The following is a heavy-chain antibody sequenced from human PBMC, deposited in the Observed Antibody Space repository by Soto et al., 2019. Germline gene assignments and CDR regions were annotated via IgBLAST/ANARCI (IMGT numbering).Heavy chain of an antibody. CDR3: ASGYASGWYPF. Sequence: SETLSLTCTASGDSLTNYYWIWIRQPPGKGLEWIGCFYYTGSTNYNPSLKSRVTMSLDTSKNQFSLNLSAVTAADTAVYFCASGYASGWYPFWGQGALVTVSS. CDR1: GDSLTNYY. D-gene: IGHD6-19*01. J-gene: IGHJ4*02. CDR2: FYYTGST. V-gene: IGHV4-59*08.